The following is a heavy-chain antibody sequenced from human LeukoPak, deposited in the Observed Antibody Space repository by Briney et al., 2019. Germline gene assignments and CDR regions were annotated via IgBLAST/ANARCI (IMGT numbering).Heavy chain of an antibody. D-gene: IGHD1-20*01. V-gene: IGHV4-59*12. CDR2: IYYSGST. CDR1: GGSISSYY. J-gene: IGHJ4*02. CDR3: ARDGITGTPGYFDY. Sequence: PSETLSLTCTVSGGSISSYYWSWIRQPPGKGLEWIGYIYYSGSTNYNPSLKSRVTISVDTSKNQFSLKLSSVTAADTAVYYCARDGITGTPGYFDYWGQGTLVTVSS.